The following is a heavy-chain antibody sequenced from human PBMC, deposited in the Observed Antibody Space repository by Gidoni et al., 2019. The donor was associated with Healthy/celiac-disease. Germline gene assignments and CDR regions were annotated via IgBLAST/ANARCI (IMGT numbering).Heavy chain of an antibody. CDR2: ISYDGSNK. J-gene: IGHJ4*02. Sequence: QVQLVESGGGVVQPGRSLRLSCAASGFTFSSYAMHWLRQAPGKGLEWVAVISYDGSNKYYADSVKGRFTISRDNSKNTLYLQMNSLRAEDTAVYYCARDGGDYVWGSYQGPPPNFDYWGQGTLVTVSS. D-gene: IGHD3-16*02. CDR1: GFTFSSYA. V-gene: IGHV3-30-3*01. CDR3: ARDGGDYVWGSYQGPPPNFDY.